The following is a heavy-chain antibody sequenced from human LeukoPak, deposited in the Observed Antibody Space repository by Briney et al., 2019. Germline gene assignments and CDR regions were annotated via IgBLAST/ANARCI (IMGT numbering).Heavy chain of an antibody. CDR2: VIPILGAA. CDR3: ARGVVSQVVFNY. V-gene: IGHV1-69*04. CDR1: GGTFSSNA. Sequence: PVASVKVSCKASGGTFSSNAISLVRQAPGQGLEWMGRVIPILGAANYAQKFQGRVTITADISTDTADMELSSLKSEDTAVYYCARGVVSQVVFNYWGQGTLVTVSS. D-gene: IGHD2-2*01. J-gene: IGHJ4*02.